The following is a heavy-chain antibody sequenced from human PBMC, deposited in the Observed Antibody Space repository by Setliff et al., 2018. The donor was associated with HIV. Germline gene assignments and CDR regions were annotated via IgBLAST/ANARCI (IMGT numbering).Heavy chain of an antibody. J-gene: IGHJ4*02. Sequence: GGSLRLSCAASGFTFRNAWMNWVRQAPGKGLEWLGLIKSKSDGRTYYAESVKGLFTISRDDSRNMVHLQMNGLRAEDTAVYYCAGDGRQVGATRAIDYWGQGTLVTVSS. CDR1: GFTFRNAW. CDR3: AGDGRQVGATRAIDY. V-gene: IGHV3-15*01. CDR2: IKSKSDGRT. D-gene: IGHD1-26*01.